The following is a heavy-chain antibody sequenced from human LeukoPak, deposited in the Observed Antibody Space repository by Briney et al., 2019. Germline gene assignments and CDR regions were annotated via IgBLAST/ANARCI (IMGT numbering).Heavy chain of an antibody. CDR1: GGSFSGYY. V-gene: IGHV4-34*01. CDR2: INHSGST. J-gene: IGHJ4*02. CDR3: ARGKGQITIFGVVITHYFDY. D-gene: IGHD3-3*01. Sequence: NPSETLSLTCAVYGGSFSGYYWSWIRQPPGKGLEWIGEINHSGSTNYNPSLKSRVTISVDTSKNQFSLKLSSVTAADTAVYYCARGKGQITIFGVVITHYFDYWGQGTLVTVSS.